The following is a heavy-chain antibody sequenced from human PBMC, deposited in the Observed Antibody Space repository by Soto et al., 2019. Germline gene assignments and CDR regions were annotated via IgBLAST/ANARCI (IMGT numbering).Heavy chain of an antibody. CDR1: GDTFSSNS. D-gene: IGHD2-15*01. J-gene: IGHJ4*02. CDR3: ARGISEYCSGSTGYSYYFDH. Sequence: QGHLVQSGTEVKKPGSSVKVSCKASGDTFSSNSINWVRQAPGQGLEWMGSIIPMLGIINYAQKFQGRVTISADKSTTTVYMELSSLTAEDTAVYYCARGISEYCSGSTGYSYYFDHWGPGTLVTVAS. V-gene: IGHV1-69*02. CDR2: IIPMLGII.